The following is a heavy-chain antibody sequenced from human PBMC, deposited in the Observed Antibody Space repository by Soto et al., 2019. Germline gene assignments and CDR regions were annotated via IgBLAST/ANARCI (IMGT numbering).Heavy chain of an antibody. Sequence: SETLSLTCAVSGYSISSGYYWGWIRQPPGKGLEWIGSIYHSGSTYYNPSLKSRVTISVDTSKNQFSLKLSSVTAADTAVYYCAGKGGYCSRTGGGAEGGDYYYYYGMDVWGQGTTV. CDR1: GYSISSGYY. CDR2: IYHSGST. V-gene: IGHV4-38-2*01. D-gene: IGHD2-2*01. J-gene: IGHJ6*02. CDR3: AGKGGYCSRTGGGAEGGDYYYYYGMDV.